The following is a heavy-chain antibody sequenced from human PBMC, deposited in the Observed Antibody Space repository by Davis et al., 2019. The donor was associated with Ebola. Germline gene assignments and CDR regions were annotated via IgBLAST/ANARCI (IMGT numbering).Heavy chain of an antibody. D-gene: IGHD3-16*01. J-gene: IGHJ4*02. CDR2: ISSSSSYI. CDR1: GFTFSSYT. CDR3: ARRAGGPPDY. Sequence: GESLKISCAASGFTFSSYTMTWVRQAPGKGLEWVSSISSSSSYIYYADSVKGRFTISRDNAKNSLYLQMNSLRAEDTAVYYCARRAGGPPDYWGQGTLVTVSS. V-gene: IGHV3-21*01.